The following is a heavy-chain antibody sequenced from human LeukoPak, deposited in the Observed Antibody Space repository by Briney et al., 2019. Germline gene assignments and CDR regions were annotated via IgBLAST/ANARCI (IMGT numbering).Heavy chain of an antibody. V-gene: IGHV3-30*02. CDR2: ARYDGINK. CDR1: GFTFSSYA. J-gene: IGHJ6*03. D-gene: IGHD1-7*01. Sequence: GGSLRLSCAASGFTFSSYAMSWVRQAPGKGLEWVAFARYDGINKYYADSVKGRFTVSRDNSKDTLYLQMNSLRAEDTAVYYCAKELELRSFYFYYMDVWGKGTTVTVSS. CDR3: AKELELRSFYFYYMDV.